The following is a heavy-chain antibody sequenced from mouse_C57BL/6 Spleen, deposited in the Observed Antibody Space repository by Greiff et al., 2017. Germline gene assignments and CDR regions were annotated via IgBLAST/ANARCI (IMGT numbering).Heavy chain of an antibody. V-gene: IGHV1-7*01. CDR3: ARIYDGYPGAMDY. CDR2: INPSSGYT. J-gene: IGHJ4*01. D-gene: IGHD2-3*01. CDR1: GYTFTSYW. Sequence: VQLQQSGAELAKPGASVKLSCKASGYTFTSYWMHWVKQRPGQGLEWIGYINPSSGYTKYNQKFKDKATLTADKSSSTAYMQLSSLTYEDSAVYSCARIYDGYPGAMDYWGQGTSVTVSS.